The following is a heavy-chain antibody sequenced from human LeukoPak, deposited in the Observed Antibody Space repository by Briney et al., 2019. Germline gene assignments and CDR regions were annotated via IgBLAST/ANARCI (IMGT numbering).Heavy chain of an antibody. V-gene: IGHV1-18*01. J-gene: IGHJ4*02. CDR2: ISAYNGNT. CDR3: ARVKPLTMVRGVSKNTYYFDY. D-gene: IGHD3-10*01. Sequence: ASVKVSCKASGYTFTSYGISWVRQAPGQGLEWMGWISAYNGNTNYAQKLQGRVTMTTDTSTSTAYMELRSLRSDDTAVYYCARVKPLTMVRGVSKNTYYFDYWGQGTLATVSS. CDR1: GYTFTSYG.